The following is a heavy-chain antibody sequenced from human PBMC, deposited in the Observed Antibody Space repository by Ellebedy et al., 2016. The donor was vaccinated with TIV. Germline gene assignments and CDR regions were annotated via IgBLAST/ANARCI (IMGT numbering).Heavy chain of an antibody. CDR3: AGPGATRLDAFDI. D-gene: IGHD1-26*01. Sequence: SETLSLTXVVYGGSFSNSYWSWIRQPPGKGLEWIGDINHSGSANYNPSLKSRVTISVDTSKNQFSLKLNSVTAADTAVYYCAGPGATRLDAFDIWGQGTMVSVSS. J-gene: IGHJ3*02. CDR1: GGSFSNSY. CDR2: INHSGSA. V-gene: IGHV4-34*01.